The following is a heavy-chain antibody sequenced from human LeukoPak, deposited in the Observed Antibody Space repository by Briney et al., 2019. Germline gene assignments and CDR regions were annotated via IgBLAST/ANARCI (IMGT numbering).Heavy chain of an antibody. J-gene: IGHJ5*02. CDR3: ARDSGNWFDP. V-gene: IGHV4-61*01. D-gene: IGHD3-10*01. CDR1: GGSFSSDISY. Sequence: SETLSLTCTVSGGSFSSDISYWSWIRQPPGTGLEWIGYIHYSGSTNYNPSLKSRVTISVDTSKNQFSLRLSSVTAADTAVYYCARDSGNWFDPWGQGTLVTVSS. CDR2: IHYSGST.